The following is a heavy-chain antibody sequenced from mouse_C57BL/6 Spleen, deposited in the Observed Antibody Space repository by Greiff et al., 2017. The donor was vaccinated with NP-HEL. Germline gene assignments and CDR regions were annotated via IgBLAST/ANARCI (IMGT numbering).Heavy chain of an antibody. CDR3: ARGDYEGFAY. Sequence: EVQRVESGPELVKPGASVKISCKASGYSFTGYYMNWVKQSPEKSLEWIGEINPSTGGTTYNQKFKAKATLTVDKSSSTAYMQLKSLTSEDSAVYYCARGDYEGFAYWGQGTLVTVSA. D-gene: IGHD2-4*01. CDR2: INPSTGGT. CDR1: GYSFTGYY. V-gene: IGHV1-42*01. J-gene: IGHJ3*01.